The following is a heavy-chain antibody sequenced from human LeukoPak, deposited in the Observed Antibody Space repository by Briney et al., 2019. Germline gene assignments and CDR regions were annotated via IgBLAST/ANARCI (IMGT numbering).Heavy chain of an antibody. CDR3: TALGYPQYFHH. D-gene: IGHD2-15*01. Sequence: GGSLRLSCAASGFTFSDAWMTWVPQAPGKGLEWVGRIKSKTNGGTTDYAAPVKGRFTISRDDSKNTLYFQMNSLKTEDTAVYYCTALGYPQYFHHWGQGSLVTVSS. CDR1: GFTFSDAW. J-gene: IGHJ4*02. CDR2: IKSKTNGGTT. V-gene: IGHV3-15*01.